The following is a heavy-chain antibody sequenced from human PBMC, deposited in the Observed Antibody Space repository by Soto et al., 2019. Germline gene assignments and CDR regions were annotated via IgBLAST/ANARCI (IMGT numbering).Heavy chain of an antibody. CDR2: ISPYNGNT. Sequence: QVQLVQSGVEVQKPVASVKVSCKASGYTFTSYVINWLRQAPGQGLEWMGWISPYNGNTNYEQKLQGRVTMTTDTSTSIAYMELRSLRSDDTAVYYCAREGGVWGSFRYFDYWGQGTLVTVSS. J-gene: IGHJ4*02. D-gene: IGHD3-16*02. CDR1: GYTFTSYV. CDR3: AREGGVWGSFRYFDY. V-gene: IGHV1-18*04.